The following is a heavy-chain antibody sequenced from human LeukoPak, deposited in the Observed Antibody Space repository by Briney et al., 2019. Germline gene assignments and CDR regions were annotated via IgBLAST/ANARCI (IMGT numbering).Heavy chain of an antibody. Sequence: ASAKVSCKASGYTFTSYYMHWVRQAPGQGLEWMGIINPSGGSTSYAQKFQGRVTMTRDTSTSTVYMELSSLRSEDTAVYYCARDVYYYGSGSYYNPLGYWGQGTLVTVSS. CDR1: GYTFTSYY. CDR3: ARDVYYYGSGSYYNPLGY. D-gene: IGHD3-10*01. J-gene: IGHJ4*02. V-gene: IGHV1-46*01. CDR2: INPSGGST.